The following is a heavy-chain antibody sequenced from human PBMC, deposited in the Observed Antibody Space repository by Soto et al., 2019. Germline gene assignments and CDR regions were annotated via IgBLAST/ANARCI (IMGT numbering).Heavy chain of an antibody. D-gene: IGHD6-13*01. CDR3: ARDRDSSSRYYFQY. CDR1: GGSISSSNW. Sequence: SETLSLTCVVSGGSISSSNWWSWVRQPPGKGLEWIGEIYHSGSTNYNPSLRSRVTISVDKSKNQFSLKLTSVTAADTAVYYCARDRDSSSRYYFQYWGQGIQVTVSS. V-gene: IGHV4-4*02. J-gene: IGHJ1*01. CDR2: IYHSGST.